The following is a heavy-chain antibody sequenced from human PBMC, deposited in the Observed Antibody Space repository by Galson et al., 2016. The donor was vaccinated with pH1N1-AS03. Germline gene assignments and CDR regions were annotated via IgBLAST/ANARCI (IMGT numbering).Heavy chain of an antibody. CDR3: ARTAGWLPDF. CDR2: IYWDDDK. V-gene: IGHV2-5*02. Sequence: PALVKPTQTLTLTCTFSGFSLTTSAVGVVWIRQPPGKALEWLALIYWDDDKRYNSSLKSRRTITKDTSKNQVVLTMANIDPVDTATYYCARTAGWLPDFWGQGTLVTVSS. CDR1: GFSLTTSAVG. J-gene: IGHJ4*02. D-gene: IGHD3-9*01.